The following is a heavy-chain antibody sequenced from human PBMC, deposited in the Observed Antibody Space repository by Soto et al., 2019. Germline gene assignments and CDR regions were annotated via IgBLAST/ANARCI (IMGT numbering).Heavy chain of an antibody. J-gene: IGHJ3*02. V-gene: IGHV1-3*01. D-gene: IGHD4-17*01. CDR1: GYTFTSYA. CDR2: INAGNGNT. Sequence: QVQLVQCGAEVKKPGASVKVSCKASGYTFTSYAMHWVRQAPGQRLEWMGWINAGNGNTKYSQKFQGRVTITRDTSASTAYMELSSLRSEDTAVYYCAITHDYGDKRGGAFDIWGQGTMVTVSS. CDR3: AITHDYGDKRGGAFDI.